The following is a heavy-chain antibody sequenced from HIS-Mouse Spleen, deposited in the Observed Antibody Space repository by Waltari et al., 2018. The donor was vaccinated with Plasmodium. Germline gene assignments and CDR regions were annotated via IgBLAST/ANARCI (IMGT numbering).Heavy chain of an antibody. CDR2: IYSGGST. V-gene: IGHV3-53*02. CDR1: GFTVSSNS. CDR3: ARAASAWGSPYYFDY. Sequence: EVQLVETGGGLIQPGGSLRLSCAASGFTVSSNSMSWVRQAPGKGLEWVSYIYSGGSTYYADSVKGRFTISRDNSKNTLYLQMNSLRAEDTAVYYCARAASAWGSPYYFDYWGQGTLVTVSS. D-gene: IGHD6-19*01. J-gene: IGHJ4*02.